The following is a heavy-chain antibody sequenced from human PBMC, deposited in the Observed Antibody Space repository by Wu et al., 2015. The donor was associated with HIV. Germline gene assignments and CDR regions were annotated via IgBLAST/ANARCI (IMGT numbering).Heavy chain of an antibody. V-gene: IGHV1-18*04. J-gene: IGHJ5*02. D-gene: IGHD3-10*01. CDR2: ISTYNGNT. CDR3: ARDPVRIITSRGNWFDP. Sequence: QVQLVQSGAEVKKPGASVRVSCKTSGYTFTGYYIHWVRQAPGQGLEWMGWISTYNGNTNYAQHLQGRVTMTTDTSTTTAYMELRSLTSDDTAVYYCARDPVRIITSRGNWFDPGAREPWSPSPQ. CDR1: GYTFTGYY.